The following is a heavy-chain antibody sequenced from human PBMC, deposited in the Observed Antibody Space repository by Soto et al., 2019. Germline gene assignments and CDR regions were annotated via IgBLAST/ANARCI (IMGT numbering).Heavy chain of an antibody. V-gene: IGHV3-23*01. Sequence: ESGGGLVQPGGSLRLSCAASGFIFNNYAMSWVRQAPGKGLEWVSSMSGSGGRTSYTDSVKGRFTISRDTSKNTLYLQMNSLRGEDTALYYCAKFENYGGTVDYWGQGTLVTVSS. CDR3: AKFENYGGTVDY. CDR2: MSGSGGRT. CDR1: GFIFNNYA. J-gene: IGHJ4*02. D-gene: IGHD4-17*01.